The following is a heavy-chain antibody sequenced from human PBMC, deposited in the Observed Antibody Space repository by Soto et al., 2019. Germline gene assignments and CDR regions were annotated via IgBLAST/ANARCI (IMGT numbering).Heavy chain of an antibody. CDR1: GFTVSSNY. Sequence: GGSLRLSCAASGFTVSSNYMSWVRQAPGKGLEWVSVIYSGGSTYYADSVKGRFTISRDNSKNTWYLQMNSLRAEDTDVYYCGRDRCSSSNCHLFDNCRQRTLFTISS. CDR3: GRDRCSSSNCHLFDN. V-gene: IGHV3-53*01. CDR2: IYSGGST. J-gene: IGHJ4*02. D-gene: IGHD2-2*01.